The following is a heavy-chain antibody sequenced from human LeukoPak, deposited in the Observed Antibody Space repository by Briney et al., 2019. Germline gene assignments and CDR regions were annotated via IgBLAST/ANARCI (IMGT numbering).Heavy chain of an antibody. V-gene: IGHV1-18*01. D-gene: IGHD1-7*01. J-gene: IGHJ3*02. CDR1: GYTFTSYG. CDR3: ARVIGTTWLPSTRDAFDI. CDR2: ISAYNGNT. Sequence: ASVKVSCKASGYTFTSYGISWVRQDPGQGLEWMGWISAYNGNTNYAQKLQGRVTMTTDTSTSTAYLELRSLRSDDAAVYYCARVIGTTWLPSTRDAFDIWGQGTMVTVSS.